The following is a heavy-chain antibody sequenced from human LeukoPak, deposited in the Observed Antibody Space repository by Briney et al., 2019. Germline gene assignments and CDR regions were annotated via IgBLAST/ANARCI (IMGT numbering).Heavy chain of an antibody. V-gene: IGHV3-7*01. J-gene: IGHJ4*02. CDR2: IKKDGSEK. D-gene: IGHD1-26*01. CDR3: AREGSGTYPAFGY. CDR1: GFTFSSDW. Sequence: GGSLRLSCAASGFTFSSDWMSWVRQAPGKGLEWVANIKKDGSEKYYVDSVKGRFTISRDNAKNSLYLQMNSLRAEDTAVYYCAREGSGTYPAFGYWGQGTLVTVSS.